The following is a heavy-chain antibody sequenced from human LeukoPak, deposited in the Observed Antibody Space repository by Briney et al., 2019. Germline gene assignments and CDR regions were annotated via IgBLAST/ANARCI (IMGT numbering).Heavy chain of an antibody. J-gene: IGHJ6*03. CDR1: GASISSGSNS. CDR2: TNTSGTT. Sequence: PSETLSLTCTVSGASISSGSNSWGWIRQPAGKGLEWIGRTNTSGTTNYNPSLKSRVTMSIDTSKSQFSLKLSSVTAADTAVYYCARGVGAYYMDVWGKGTTVTISS. V-gene: IGHV4-61*02. D-gene: IGHD1-26*01. CDR3: ARGVGAYYMDV.